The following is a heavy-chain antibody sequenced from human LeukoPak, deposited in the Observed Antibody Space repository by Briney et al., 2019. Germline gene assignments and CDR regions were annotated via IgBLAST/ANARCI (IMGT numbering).Heavy chain of an antibody. Sequence: GGSLRLSCAASGFTFSSYSMNWVRQAPGKGLEWVSSISSSSSYIYYTDSVKGRFTISRDNAKNSLYLQMNSLRAEDTAVYFCAREWGSCSRGGDYWGQGTLVTVSS. J-gene: IGHJ4*02. CDR2: ISSSSSYI. CDR3: AREWGSCSRGGDY. D-gene: IGHD3-16*01. V-gene: IGHV3-21*01. CDR1: GFTFSSYS.